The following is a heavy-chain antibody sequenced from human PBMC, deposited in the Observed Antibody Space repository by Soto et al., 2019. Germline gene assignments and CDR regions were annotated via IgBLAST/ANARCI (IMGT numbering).Heavy chain of an antibody. CDR1: GGTFSSYA. J-gene: IGHJ3*02. D-gene: IGHD2-15*01. CDR3: ARSGGGTKYCSGGSCPGAFDI. Sequence: ASVKVSCKASGGTFSSYAISWVRQAPGQGLEWMGWINPNSGGTNYAQKFQGWVTMTRDTSISTAYMELSRLRSDDTAVYYCARSGGGTKYCSGGSCPGAFDIWAQGTMVNVSS. CDR2: INPNSGGT. V-gene: IGHV1-2*04.